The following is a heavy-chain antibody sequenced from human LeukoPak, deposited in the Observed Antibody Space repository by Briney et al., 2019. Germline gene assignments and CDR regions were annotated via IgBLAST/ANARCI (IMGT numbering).Heavy chain of an antibody. CDR1: GGSISSSSYY. V-gene: IGHV4-39*07. J-gene: IGHJ6*03. CDR3: ARGLWVVVAATPYYYYYMDV. D-gene: IGHD2-15*01. CDR2: IYYSGST. Sequence: SETLSLTCTVSGGSISSSSYYWGWIRQPPGKGLEWIGSIYYSGSTNYNPSLKSRVTISVDTSKNQFSLKLSSVTAADTAVYYCARGLWVVVAATPYYYYYMDVWGKGTTVTISS.